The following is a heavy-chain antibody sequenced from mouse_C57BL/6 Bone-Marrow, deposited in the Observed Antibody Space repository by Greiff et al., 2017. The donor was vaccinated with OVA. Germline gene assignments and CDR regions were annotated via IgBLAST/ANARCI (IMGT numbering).Heavy chain of an antibody. V-gene: IGHV1-53*01. CDR1: GYTLTSYW. J-gene: IGHJ2*01. Sequence: VQLQQSGTELVKPGASVTLSCKASGYTLTSYWMHWVKQRPGQGLEWLGNINPSNGGTNYNEKFKSKATLTVDKYYSTAYMQVSSQTSRDSAVYYCAVIYYYGSSYVGVDYWGQGTTLTVSS. CDR3: AVIYYYGSSYVGVDY. D-gene: IGHD1-1*01. CDR2: INPSNGGT.